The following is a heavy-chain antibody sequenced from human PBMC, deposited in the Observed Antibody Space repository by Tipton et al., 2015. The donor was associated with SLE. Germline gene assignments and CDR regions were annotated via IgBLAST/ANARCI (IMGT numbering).Heavy chain of an antibody. CDR1: GDSINGYY. V-gene: IGHV4-59*12. J-gene: IGHJ4*02. D-gene: IGHD3-22*01. Sequence: LRLSCTVSGDSINGYYWTWIRQPPGKGLEWVGYVYSSGSTYYNLSLKSRVTISVDTSKNQFSLNLSPVTAADTAVYYCARSRIDDGSVDYYGFFDYWGQGTLVTFSA. CDR2: VYSSGST. CDR3: ARSRIDDGSVDYYGFFDY.